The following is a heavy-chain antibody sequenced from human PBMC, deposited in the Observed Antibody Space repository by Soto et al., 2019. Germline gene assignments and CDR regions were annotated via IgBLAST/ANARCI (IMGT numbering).Heavy chain of an antibody. J-gene: IGHJ4*02. CDR2: ISGSGGST. CDR1: GFTFSSYA. V-gene: IGHV3-23*01. Sequence: PGGSLRLSCAASGFTFSSYAMSWVRQAPGKGLKWVSAISGSGGSTYYADSVKGRFTISRDNSKNTLYLQMNSLRAEDTAVYYCAKLYYDFWSGSPFTGYFDYWGQGTLVTVSS. CDR3: AKLYYDFWSGSPFTGYFDY. D-gene: IGHD3-3*01.